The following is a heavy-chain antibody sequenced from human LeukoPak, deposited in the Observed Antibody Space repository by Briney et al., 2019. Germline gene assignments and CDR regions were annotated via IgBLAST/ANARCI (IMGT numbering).Heavy chain of an antibody. CDR3: IVPAAMGEYWFDP. CDR2: IYSGGTT. CDR1: GFTVSPNY. D-gene: IGHD2-2*01. J-gene: IGHJ5*02. V-gene: IGHV3-53*05. Sequence: GGSLRLSCAASGFTVSPNYMSWVRQAPGKGLEWVSVIYSGGTTYYADSVKGRFTISRDNSKNTLYLQMNSLRAEDTAVYYCIVPAAMGEYWFDPWGQGTLVTVSS.